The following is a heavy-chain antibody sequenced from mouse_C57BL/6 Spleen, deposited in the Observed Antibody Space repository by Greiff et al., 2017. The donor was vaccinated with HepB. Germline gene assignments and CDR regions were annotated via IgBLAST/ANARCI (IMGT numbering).Heavy chain of an antibody. CDR3: ARWYDYGFAY. J-gene: IGHJ3*01. CDR2: IYPGDGDT. D-gene: IGHD2-4*01. CDR1: GYAFSSSW. Sequence: VQLQQSGPELVKPGASVKISCKASGYAFSSSWMNWVKQRPGKGLEWIGRIYPGDGDTNYNGKFKGKATLTADKSSSTAYMQLSSLTSEDSAVYFCARWYDYGFAYWGQGTLVTVSA. V-gene: IGHV1-82*01.